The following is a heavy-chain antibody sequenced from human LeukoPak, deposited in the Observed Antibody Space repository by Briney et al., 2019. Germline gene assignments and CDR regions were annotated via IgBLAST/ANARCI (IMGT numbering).Heavy chain of an antibody. CDR3: ARDMSGGDWDY. CDR1: GFTFSSYW. D-gene: IGHD2-21*01. V-gene: IGHV3-74*01. CDR2: INTDGSST. Sequence: GGSLRLSCAASGFTFSSYWMHWVRQAPGKGLMWVSRINTDGSSTTYADSVKGRFTLSRDNAKNTLSLQMNSLRAEDTAVYYCARDMSGGDWDYWGQGTLVTVSS. J-gene: IGHJ4*02.